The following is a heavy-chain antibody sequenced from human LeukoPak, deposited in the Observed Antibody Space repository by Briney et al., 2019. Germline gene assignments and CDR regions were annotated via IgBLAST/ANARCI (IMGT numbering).Heavy chain of an antibody. Sequence: QTGGSLRLSCAASGFTFSSYGMHWVRQPPGKGLEGVAFIRYDGSNKYYADSVKGRFTISRDNSKNTLYLQMNSLRAEDTAVYYCAKDDQGVVGAVYYFDYWGQGTLVTVSS. CDR2: IRYDGSNK. J-gene: IGHJ4*02. D-gene: IGHD1-26*01. CDR1: GFTFSSYG. CDR3: AKDDQGVVGAVYYFDY. V-gene: IGHV3-30*02.